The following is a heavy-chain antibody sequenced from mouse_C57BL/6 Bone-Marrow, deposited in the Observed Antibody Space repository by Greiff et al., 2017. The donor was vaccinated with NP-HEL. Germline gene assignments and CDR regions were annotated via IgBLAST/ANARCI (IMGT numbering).Heavy chain of an antibody. CDR3: AKNVTYGNYDYYAMDY. J-gene: IGHJ4*01. CDR1: GFSLTSYG. Sequence: VQLQQSGPGLVQPSQSLSITCTVSGFSLTSYGVHWVRQSPGKGLEWLGVIWRGGSTDYNAAFMSRLSITKDNSKSQVFFKMNSLQADDTAIYYCAKNVTYGNYDYYAMDYWGQGTSVTVSS. CDR2: IWRGGST. D-gene: IGHD2-1*01. V-gene: IGHV2-5*01.